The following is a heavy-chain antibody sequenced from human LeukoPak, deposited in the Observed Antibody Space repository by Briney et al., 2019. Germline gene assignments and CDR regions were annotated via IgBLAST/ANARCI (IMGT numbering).Heavy chain of an antibody. D-gene: IGHD6-13*01. CDR3: AKGSQLVLSLQFAFDI. CDR2: IRYDGSNK. CDR1: GFTFSSYG. Sequence: PGGSLRLSCAASGFTFSSYGMHWVRQAPGKGLEWVAFIRYDGSNKYYADSVKGRFTISRDNSKNTLYLQMNSLRAEDTAVYYCAKGSQLVLSLQFAFDIWGQGTMVTVSS. J-gene: IGHJ3*02. V-gene: IGHV3-30*02.